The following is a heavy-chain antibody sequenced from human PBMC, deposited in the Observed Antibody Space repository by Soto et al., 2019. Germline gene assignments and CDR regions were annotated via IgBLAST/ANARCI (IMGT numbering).Heavy chain of an antibody. V-gene: IGHV5-51*01. Sequence: GESLKLACKGSGYSFTIYWIGCVLQMPGEGLEWMGIIYPGDSDTRYSPSFQCQVTIEANKTTSTANMKWSTLKAANTAFYYCERASIAARDIYYLDYWGQGTMVTVSS. CDR3: ERASIAARDIYYLDY. CDR2: IYPGDSDT. D-gene: IGHD6-25*01. CDR1: GYSFTIYW. J-gene: IGHJ4*02.